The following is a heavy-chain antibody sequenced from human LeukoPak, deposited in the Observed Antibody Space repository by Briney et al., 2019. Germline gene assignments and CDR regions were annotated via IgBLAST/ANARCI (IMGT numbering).Heavy chain of an antibody. D-gene: IGHD3-9*01. CDR2: INPNSGGT. V-gene: IGHV1-2*02. CDR3: ARNPKHYDILTGYYGY. CDR1: GYTFTGYY. Sequence: ASVKVSCKASGYTFTGYYMHWVRQAPGQGLEWMGWINPNSGGTNYAQKFQGRVTMTRDTSISTAYMELSRLRSDDTAVYYCARNPKHYDILTGYYGYWGQGTLVTVSS. J-gene: IGHJ4*02.